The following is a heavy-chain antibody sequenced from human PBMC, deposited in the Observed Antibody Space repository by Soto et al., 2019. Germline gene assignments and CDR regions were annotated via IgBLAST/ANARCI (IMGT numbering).Heavy chain of an antibody. D-gene: IGHD5-18*01. CDR3: AVDSVAFDI. CDR1: GFTFSSYS. V-gene: IGHV3-21*01. CDR2: ISSSSSYI. Sequence: GGSLRLSCAASGFTFSSYSMNWVRQAPGKGLEWVSSISSSSSYIYYADSAKGRFTISRDNAKNSLYLQMNSLRAEDTAVYYCAVDSVAFDIWGQGTMVTVSS. J-gene: IGHJ3*02.